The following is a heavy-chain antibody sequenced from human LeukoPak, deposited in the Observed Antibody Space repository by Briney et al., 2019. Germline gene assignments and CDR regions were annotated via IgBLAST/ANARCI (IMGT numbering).Heavy chain of an antibody. Sequence: SETLSLTCAVYGGSFSGYYWSWIRQPPGKGLEWIGEINHSGSTNYNPSLKSRVTISVDTSKNQFSLKLSSVTAADTAVYYCARDRRGSGSSPLDYWGQGTLVTVSS. D-gene: IGHD1-26*01. V-gene: IGHV4-34*01. CDR3: ARDRRGSGSSPLDY. CDR1: GGSFSGYY. J-gene: IGHJ4*02. CDR2: INHSGST.